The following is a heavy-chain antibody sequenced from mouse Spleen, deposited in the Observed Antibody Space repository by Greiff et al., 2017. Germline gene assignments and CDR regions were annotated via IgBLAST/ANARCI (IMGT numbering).Heavy chain of an antibody. CDR2: ISSGSSTI. J-gene: IGHJ2*01. CDR1: GFTFSDYG. V-gene: IGHV5-17*01. Sequence: EVKLQESGGGLVKPGGSLKLSCAASGFTFSDYGMHWVRQAPEKGLEWVAYISSGSSTIYYADTVKGRFTISRDNAKNTLFLQMTSLRSEDTAMYYCARKKLTLYYFDYWGQGTTLTVSS. CDR3: ARKKLTLYYFDY.